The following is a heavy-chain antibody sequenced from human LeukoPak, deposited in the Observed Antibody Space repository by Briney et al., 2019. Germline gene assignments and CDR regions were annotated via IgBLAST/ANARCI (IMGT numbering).Heavy chain of an antibody. CDR1: GYTLTESS. CDR2: FDPEDGET. D-gene: IGHD1-26*01. V-gene: IGHV1-24*01. Sequence: ASVKVSCKVSGYTLTESSMHWVRQAPGKGLEWMGGFDPEDGETIYAQKFQGRVTMTTDTSTSTAYMELRSLRSDDTAVYYCARAPEWELPSYFDYWGQGTLVTVSS. J-gene: IGHJ4*02. CDR3: ARAPEWELPSYFDY.